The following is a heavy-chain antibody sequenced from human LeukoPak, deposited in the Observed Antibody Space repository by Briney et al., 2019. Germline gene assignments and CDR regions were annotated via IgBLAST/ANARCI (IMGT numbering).Heavy chain of an antibody. V-gene: IGHV3-23*01. CDR1: GFTFSTYG. CDR2: ISGSGDST. J-gene: IGHJ4*02. Sequence: GGSLRLSCAASGFTFSTYGMTWVRQVPGKGLEWVSTISGSGDSTYYADSVKGRFTISRDNSKNTLYLQMNSLRAEDTAVYYCARRSGIAVAGAFDYWGQGTLVTVSS. CDR3: ARRSGIAVAGAFDY. D-gene: IGHD6-19*01.